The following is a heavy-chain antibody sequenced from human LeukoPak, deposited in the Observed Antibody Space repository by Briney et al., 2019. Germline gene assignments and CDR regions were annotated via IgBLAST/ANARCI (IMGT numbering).Heavy chain of an antibody. CDR1: GGSISSSSYY. Sequence: SETLSLTCTVSGGSISSSSYYWGWIRQSPGKGLEWIGSISYRGSSYYNPSLKSRVTISVDTSKSQFSLMLSSVTAADTAVYYCARGLIVPAATRYWYFDLWGRGTLVTVSS. D-gene: IGHD2-2*01. CDR3: ARGLIVPAATRYWYFDL. CDR2: ISYRGSS. V-gene: IGHV4-39*02. J-gene: IGHJ2*01.